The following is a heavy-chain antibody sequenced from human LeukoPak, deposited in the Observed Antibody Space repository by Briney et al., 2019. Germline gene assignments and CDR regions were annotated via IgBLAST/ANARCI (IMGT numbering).Heavy chain of an antibody. J-gene: IGHJ4*02. CDR2: INHSGST. D-gene: IGHD3-16*02. CDR3: ARMMSHYDYVWGSYRYGGALDY. CDR1: GGSFSGYY. Sequence: SETLSLTCAVYGGSFSGYYWSWIRQPPGKGLEWIGEINHSGSTNYNPSLKSRVTISVDTSKNQFSLKLSSVTAADTAVYYCARMMSHYDYVWGSYRYGGALDYWGQGTLVTVSS. V-gene: IGHV4-34*01.